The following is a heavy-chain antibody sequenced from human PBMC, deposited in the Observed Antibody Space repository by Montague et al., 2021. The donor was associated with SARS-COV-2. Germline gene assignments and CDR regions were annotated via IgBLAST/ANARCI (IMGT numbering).Heavy chain of an antibody. J-gene: IGHJ5*02. CDR3: ARRRSVGDVWSGCKWFDP. V-gene: IGHV2-5*01. CDR2: IYWNDDK. Sequence: PALVKPTQTLTLTCRFSGFSLSTSGVGVAWIRQPPRKALEWLAVIYWNDDKRYSPSLKNRLTVTKDTSKNEVILTMTNMDPVDTATYYCARRRSVGDVWSGCKWFDPWGQGTLVTVSS. CDR1: GFSLSTSGVG. D-gene: IGHD3-3*01.